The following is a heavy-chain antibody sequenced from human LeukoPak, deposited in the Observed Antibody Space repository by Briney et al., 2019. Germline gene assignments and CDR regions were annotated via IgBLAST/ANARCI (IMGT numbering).Heavy chain of an antibody. J-gene: IGHJ6*02. CDR3: ARDLNGSGKFEPNYYYYYGMDV. V-gene: IGHV3-11*01. CDR2: ISSSGSTI. Sequence: GGSLRLSCAASGFTFSDYYMSWIRQAPGKGLEWVSYISSSGSTIYYADSVKGRFTISRDNAKNSLYLQMNSLRAEDTAVYYCARDLNGSGKFEPNYYYYYGMDVWGQGTTVTVSS. CDR1: GFTFSDYY. D-gene: IGHD3-10*01.